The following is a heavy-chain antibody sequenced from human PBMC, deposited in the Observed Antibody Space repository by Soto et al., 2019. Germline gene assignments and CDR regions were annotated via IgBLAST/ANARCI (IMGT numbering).Heavy chain of an antibody. D-gene: IGHD4-17*01. CDR2: VSGDASNT. CDR1: GFTFTNYG. J-gene: IGHJ4*02. CDR3: ARDVRASGEMFEY. V-gene: IGHV3-23*01. Sequence: CAASGFTFTNYGLSWVRQAPGKGLDWVATVSGDASNTHYADSVKGRFTISRDNSKSILFLQMKSLRVEDTAIYYCARDVRASGEMFEYWGQGTQVNVSS.